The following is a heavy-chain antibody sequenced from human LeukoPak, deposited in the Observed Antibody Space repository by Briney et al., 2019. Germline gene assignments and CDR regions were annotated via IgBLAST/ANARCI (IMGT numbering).Heavy chain of an antibody. CDR1: GFTFSSYG. D-gene: IGHD1-26*01. CDR3: AKPGLVGAWYYFDY. J-gene: IGHJ4*02. V-gene: IGHV3-30*18. Sequence: GGSLRLSCAASGFTFSSYGMHWVRQAPGKGLEWVAVISYDGSNKYYADSVKGRFTISRDNSKNTLYLQMNSLRAEDTAVYYCAKPGLVGAWYYFDYWAREPWSPSPQ. CDR2: ISYDGSNK.